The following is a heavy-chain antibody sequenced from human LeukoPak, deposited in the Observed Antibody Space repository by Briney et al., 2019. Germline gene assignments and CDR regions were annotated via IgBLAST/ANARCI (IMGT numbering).Heavy chain of an antibody. CDR2: IYHSGST. V-gene: IGHV4-39*07. J-gene: IGHJ4*02. CDR3: ARAPYSSGWHVDY. D-gene: IGHD6-19*01. Sequence: SETLSLTCTVSGGSISSSSYYWGWIRQPPGKGLEWIGSIYHSGSTYYNPSLKSRVTISVDTSKNQFSLKLSSVTAADTAVYYCARAPYSSGWHVDYWGQGTLVTVSS. CDR1: GGSISSSSYY.